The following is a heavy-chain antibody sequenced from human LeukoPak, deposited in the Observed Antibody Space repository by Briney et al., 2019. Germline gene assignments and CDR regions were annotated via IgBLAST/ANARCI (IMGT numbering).Heavy chain of an antibody. D-gene: IGHD6-13*01. V-gene: IGHV3-30*02. CDR3: ARGDKQLVFNRNKGGFDP. J-gene: IGHJ5*02. CDR2: IRYDGSNK. Sequence: GGSLRLSCAASGFSSSSYGMHWVRQAPGKGLEWVAFIRYDGSNKYYADSVKGRFTISRDNSKNTLYLQMNSLRTEDTAVYYCARGDKQLVFNRNKGGFDPWGQGTLVTVSS. CDR1: GFSSSSYG.